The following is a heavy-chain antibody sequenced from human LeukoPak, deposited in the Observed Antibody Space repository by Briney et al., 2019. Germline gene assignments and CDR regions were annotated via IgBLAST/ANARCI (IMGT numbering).Heavy chain of an antibody. J-gene: IGHJ5*02. V-gene: IGHV3-30*02. CDR2: IRHDGSNK. D-gene: IGHD1-14*01. CDR3: AKGPSGNQFDP. Sequence: GESLRLSCAASGFTFSTSGMHWVRQAPGKGLEWVAFIRHDGSNKYHADSVKGRFTISRDNPKNTLYLQMNSLRPEDTAVYYCAKGPSGNQFDPWGQGTLVTVFS. CDR1: GFTFSTSG.